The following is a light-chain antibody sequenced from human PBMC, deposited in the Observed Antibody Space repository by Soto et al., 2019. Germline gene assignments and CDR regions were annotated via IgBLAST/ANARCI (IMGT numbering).Light chain of an antibody. V-gene: IGKV3-20*01. J-gene: IGKJ4*01. Sequence: EIMMTQSPAALSVSPGERATISCRASQSVSSNLAWYQQKPGQAPRLLIFVASSRATGIPDRFSGSGSGTDFTLTISRLEPEDFAGFYCQQYGTLPLTFGGGTKVDIK. CDR3: QQYGTLPLT. CDR2: VAS. CDR1: QSVSSN.